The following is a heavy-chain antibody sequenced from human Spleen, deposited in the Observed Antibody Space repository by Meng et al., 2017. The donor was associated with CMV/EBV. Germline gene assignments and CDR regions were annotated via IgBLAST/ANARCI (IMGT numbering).Heavy chain of an antibody. Sequence: SSTGGYYYWSSLRQPPGKGMEWSGYIYYSGNTHYNPSLRGRVTISLDTSRDQFSLKLSSVTAADTAVYYCARTSDCSSSTCYGFDIWGQGTMVTVSS. CDR3: ARTSDCSSSTCYGFDI. V-gene: IGHV4-30-4*08. J-gene: IGHJ3*02. D-gene: IGHD2-2*01. CDR2: IYYSGNT. CDR1: SSTGGYYY.